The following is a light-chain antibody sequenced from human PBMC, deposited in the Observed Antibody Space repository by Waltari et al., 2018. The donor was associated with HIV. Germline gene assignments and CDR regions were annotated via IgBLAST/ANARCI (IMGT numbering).Light chain of an antibody. CDR1: QDISDF. Sequence: DIQMTQSPSSLSASVGDRVTITCQASQDISDFLNWYQQKPGKAPKLLIYVASNLETGVPSTFSGSGSGTDFTFTISSLQPEDIATYYCQQYDNLPLTFGGGTKVEIK. J-gene: IGKJ4*01. V-gene: IGKV1-33*01. CDR3: QQYDNLPLT. CDR2: VAS.